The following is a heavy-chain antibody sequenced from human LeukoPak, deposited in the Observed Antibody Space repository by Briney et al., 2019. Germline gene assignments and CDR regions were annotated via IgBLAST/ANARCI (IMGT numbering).Heavy chain of an antibody. CDR1: GFTFSDYD. CDR3: ARVAKERVGGVYYFDY. D-gene: IGHD1-1*01. Sequence: GGSLRLSCAASGFTFSDYDMHWVCQATGKGLEWVSAIGTAGDTYYTGSVKGRFAISRENAKNSLYLQMNSLRAGDTAVYYCARVAKERVGGVYYFDYWGQGTLVTVSS. V-gene: IGHV3-13*01. J-gene: IGHJ4*02. CDR2: IGTAGDT.